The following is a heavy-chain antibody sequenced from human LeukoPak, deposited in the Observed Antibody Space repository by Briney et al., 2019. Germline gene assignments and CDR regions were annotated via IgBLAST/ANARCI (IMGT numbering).Heavy chain of an antibody. CDR1: GGSISNTNW. Sequence: SGTLSLTCGVSGGSISNTNWWSWVRQPPGKGLEWIGSIYYSKNTYYNPSLKSRVTISADTSKNQFSLTLGSVSATDTAVYYCVSPRGFSYGYLDYWGQGTLVTVSS. V-gene: IGHV4-4*02. CDR3: VSPRGFSYGYLDY. CDR2: IYYSKNT. D-gene: IGHD5-18*01. J-gene: IGHJ4*02.